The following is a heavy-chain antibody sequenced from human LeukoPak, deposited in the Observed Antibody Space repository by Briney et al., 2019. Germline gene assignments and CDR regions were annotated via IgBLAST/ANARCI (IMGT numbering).Heavy chain of an antibody. CDR3: ARDTPIVVVPAAPPHYYMDV. CDR2: IYTSGST. V-gene: IGHV4-4*07. Sequence: SETLSLTCTVSGGSISSYYWSWIRQPAGKGLEWIGRIYTSGSTNYNPSLKSRVTMSVDTSKNQFSPKLSSVTAADTAVYYCARDTPIVVVPAAPPHYYMDVWGKGTTVTVSS. CDR1: GGSISSYY. J-gene: IGHJ6*03. D-gene: IGHD2-2*01.